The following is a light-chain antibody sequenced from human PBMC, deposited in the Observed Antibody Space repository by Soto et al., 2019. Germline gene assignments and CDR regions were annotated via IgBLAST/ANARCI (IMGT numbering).Light chain of an antibody. Sequence: EIVLTQSPATLALSPGERATLSCRASQSVSSFLAWYQQKPGQAPRLLSYDASKRATGISARFSGSGSGTEFTLTISSLEPEDFAVYYCQKRSSWPITFGGGTKVEIK. J-gene: IGKJ4*02. CDR3: QKRSSWPIT. CDR1: QSVSSF. CDR2: DAS. V-gene: IGKV3-11*01.